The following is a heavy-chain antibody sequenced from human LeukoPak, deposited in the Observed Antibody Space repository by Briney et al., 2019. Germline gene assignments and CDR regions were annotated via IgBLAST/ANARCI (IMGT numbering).Heavy chain of an antibody. J-gene: IGHJ4*02. V-gene: IGHV1-2*02. CDR1: GYTFTGYY. CDR3: ARGDSSSWYELDY. CDR2: INPNSGGT. D-gene: IGHD6-13*01. Sequence: ASVKVSCKASGYTFTGYYMHWVRQAPGQGLEWMGWINPNSGGTNYAQKFQGRVTMTRDTSISTAYMELSRLRSDDTAVYYCARGDSSSWYELDYWGQGTLVTVSS.